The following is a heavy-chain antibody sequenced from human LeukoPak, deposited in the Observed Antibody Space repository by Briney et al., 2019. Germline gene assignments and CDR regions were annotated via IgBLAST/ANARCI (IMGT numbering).Heavy chain of an antibody. Sequence: PGGSLRLSCAASGFTFSDYSMNWVRQAPGKGLEWLSCIGSSTSSHIYYADSVRGRFTISRDNAKNSPYLQMNGLRPEDTAVYYCARDRSSSRDLDNWGQGTLVTVSS. D-gene: IGHD6-13*01. CDR1: GFTFSDYS. J-gene: IGHJ4*02. CDR3: ARDRSSSRDLDN. CDR2: IGSSTSSHI. V-gene: IGHV3-21*01.